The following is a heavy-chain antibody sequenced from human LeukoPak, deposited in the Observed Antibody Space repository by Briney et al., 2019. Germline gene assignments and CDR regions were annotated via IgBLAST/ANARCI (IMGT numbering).Heavy chain of an antibody. CDR1: GFTFSSYW. D-gene: IGHD3-3*01. Sequence: GGSLRLSCAASGFTFSSYWMSWVRQAPGKGLEWVANIKQDGSEKYYVDSVKGRFTISRDNAKNSLYLQMNSLRAEDTAVYYCARAAFGVVIISNYGMDVWGQGTTVTVS. V-gene: IGHV3-7*03. CDR2: IKQDGSEK. J-gene: IGHJ6*02. CDR3: ARAAFGVVIISNYGMDV.